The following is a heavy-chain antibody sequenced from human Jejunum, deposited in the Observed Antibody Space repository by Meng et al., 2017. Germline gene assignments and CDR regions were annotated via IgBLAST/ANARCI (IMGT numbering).Heavy chain of an antibody. D-gene: IGHD3-3*01. J-gene: IGHJ1*01. CDR2: ISADGTSE. V-gene: IGHV3-30*01. Sequence: GESLKISCVASGFSFKNYALYWVRQAPGKGLEWVAHISADGTSEYYAESVKGRFTISRDNSKNTLFLQMTSLRHEDTAEYYCARGRVSWSVYSALSHWGQGTLVTVSS. CDR3: ARGRVSWSVYSALSH. CDR1: GFSFKNYA.